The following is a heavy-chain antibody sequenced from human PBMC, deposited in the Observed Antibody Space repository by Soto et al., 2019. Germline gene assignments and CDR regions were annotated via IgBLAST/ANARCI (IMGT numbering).Heavy chain of an antibody. V-gene: IGHV4-39*01. D-gene: IGHD6-6*01. CDR1: GGSISSSSYY. Sequence: QLQLQESGPGLVKPSETLSLTCTVSGGSISSSSYYWGWIRQPPGKGLEWIGSIYYSGSTYYNPSLKSRVTISVDTSKNQFSLKLSSVTAADTAVYYCASIGSIAARPLVDYWGQGTLVTVSS. J-gene: IGHJ4*02. CDR2: IYYSGST. CDR3: ASIGSIAARPLVDY.